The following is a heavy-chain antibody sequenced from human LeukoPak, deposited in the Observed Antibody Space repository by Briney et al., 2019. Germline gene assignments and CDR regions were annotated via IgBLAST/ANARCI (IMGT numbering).Heavy chain of an antibody. V-gene: IGHV3-30*18. Sequence: PGGSLRLSCAASGFTFSSYGMHWVRQAPGKGLEWVAVISYDGSNKYYADSVKGRFTISRDNSKNTLYLQMNSLRAEDTAVYYCAKEERIVATRLWYYYYYYMDVWGKGTTVTVSS. CDR1: GFTFSSYG. CDR2: ISYDGSNK. CDR3: AKEERIVATRLWYYYYYYMDV. D-gene: IGHD5-12*01. J-gene: IGHJ6*03.